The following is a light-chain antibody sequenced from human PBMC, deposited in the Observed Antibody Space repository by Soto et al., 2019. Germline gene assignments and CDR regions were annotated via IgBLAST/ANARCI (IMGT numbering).Light chain of an antibody. CDR1: SGHSSYA. V-gene: IGLV4-69*01. J-gene: IGLJ3*02. Sequence: QAVVTQSPSASASLGASVKLTCTLSSGHSSYAIAWHQQQPEKGPRYLMKLNSDGSHNKGDGLPDRLSGSSSGAERYLTMSRHQYEDEGDDYCKSWDTAFLWVFGGGSQLTVL. CDR3: KSWDTAFLWV. CDR2: LNSDGSH.